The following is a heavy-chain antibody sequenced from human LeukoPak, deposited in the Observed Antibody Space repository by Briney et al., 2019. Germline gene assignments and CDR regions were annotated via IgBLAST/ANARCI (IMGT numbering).Heavy chain of an antibody. V-gene: IGHV4-39*01. D-gene: IGHD2-8*01. J-gene: IGHJ4*02. CDR3: ARQIVLMVYAIRYSDY. CDR1: GGSISSSSYY. Sequence: SETLSLTXTVSGGSISSSSYYWGWIRQPPGKGLEWIGSIYYSGSTYYNPSLKSRVTISVDTSKNQFSLKLSSVTAADTAVYYCARQIVLMVYAIRYSDYWGQGTLVTVSS. CDR2: IYYSGST.